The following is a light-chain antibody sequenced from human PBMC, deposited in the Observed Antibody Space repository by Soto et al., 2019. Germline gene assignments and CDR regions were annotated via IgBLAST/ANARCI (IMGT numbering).Light chain of an antibody. CDR1: QAISNY. J-gene: IGKJ4*01. CDR2: DAS. V-gene: IGKV1-33*01. Sequence: DIQMTQSPSSLSASVGDRVTITCQASQAISNYLIWYQQKPGKAPKLLIYDASNLETGVPSRFSGSGSGTDFTFTISSLQPEAIATYYCQQYDNLLLTFGGGTKVEIK. CDR3: QQYDNLLLT.